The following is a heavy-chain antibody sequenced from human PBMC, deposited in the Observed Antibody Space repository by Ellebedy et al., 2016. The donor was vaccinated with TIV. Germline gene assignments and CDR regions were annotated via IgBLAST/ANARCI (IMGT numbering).Heavy chain of an antibody. Sequence: ASVKVSCXASGYTFTNYIITWVRQAPGQGLEWMGWISAYNDNAKYAQNLQDRVTMTTDTSTSTAYMELRSLRSDDTAMYYCARRGAAPGDNWGFDYWGQGTLVTVSS. CDR2: ISAYNDNA. CDR1: GYTFTNYI. V-gene: IGHV1-18*01. J-gene: IGHJ4*02. CDR3: ARRGAAPGDNWGFDY. D-gene: IGHD6-13*01.